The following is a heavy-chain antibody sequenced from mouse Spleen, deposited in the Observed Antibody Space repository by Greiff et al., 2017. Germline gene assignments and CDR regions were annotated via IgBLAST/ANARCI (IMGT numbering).Heavy chain of an antibody. CDR2: ISYDGSN. J-gene: IGHJ3*01. D-gene: IGHD4-1*01. CDR1: GYSITSGYY. CDR3: ARDGLGRFAY. V-gene: IGHV3-6*01. Sequence: DVQLQESGPGLVKPSQSLSLTCSVTGYSITSGYYWNWIRQFPGNKLEWMGYISYDGSNNYNPSLKNRISITRDTSKNQFFLKLNSVTTEDTATYYCARDGLGRFAYWGQGTLVTVSA.